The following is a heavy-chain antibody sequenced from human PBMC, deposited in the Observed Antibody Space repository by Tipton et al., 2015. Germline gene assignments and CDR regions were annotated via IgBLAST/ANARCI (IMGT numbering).Heavy chain of an antibody. Sequence: LRLSCAASGFTFTNYTMNWVRQAPGKGLEWIGYIQYSGSTNYNPSLKSRVAMSMDTSKNQFSLKLSSVIAADTAVYYCARASIIQGYYHDSSRYYLFNSWGQGTLVTVSS. CDR3: ARASIIQGYYHDSSRYYLFNS. J-gene: IGHJ1*01. D-gene: IGHD3-22*01. CDR2: IQYSGST. V-gene: IGHV4-59*01. CDR1: GFTFTNYT.